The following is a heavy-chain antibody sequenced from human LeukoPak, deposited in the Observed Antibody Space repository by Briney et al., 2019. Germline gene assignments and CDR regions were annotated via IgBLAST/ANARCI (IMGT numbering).Heavy chain of an antibody. CDR1: GFTLSSYS. D-gene: IGHD3-10*01. CDR3: APSPPYGDDD. V-gene: IGHV3-21*01. J-gene: IGHJ4*02. CDR2: IRSSSSYI. Sequence: GGSMRLSCAVSGFTLSSYSMNWDRHAPGKGLEWVSSIRSSSSYINYANSVTGRFTIHRDNAKNSLYLQMNSLRAEYTAVYYCAPSPPYGDDDWGQGTLVTVSS.